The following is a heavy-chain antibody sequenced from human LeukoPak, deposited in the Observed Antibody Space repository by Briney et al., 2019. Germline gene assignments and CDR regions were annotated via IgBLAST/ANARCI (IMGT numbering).Heavy chain of an antibody. CDR3: AREFMTTIHLDY. J-gene: IGHJ4*02. Sequence: ASVTVSCKASGYTFTGYYMHWVRQAPGQGLEWMGWINPNSGGTNYAQNFQGRVTMTRDSSISTVYMELSSLRSDDTAVYYCAREFMTTIHLDYWGQGTLVTVSS. CDR1: GYTFTGYY. V-gene: IGHV1-2*02. CDR2: INPNSGGT. D-gene: IGHD3-16*01.